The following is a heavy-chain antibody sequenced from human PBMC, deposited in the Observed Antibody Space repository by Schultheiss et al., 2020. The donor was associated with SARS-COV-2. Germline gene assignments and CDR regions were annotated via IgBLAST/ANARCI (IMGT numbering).Heavy chain of an antibody. D-gene: IGHD6-13*01. J-gene: IGHJ6*02. Sequence: SETLSLTCAVYGGSFSGYYWSWIRQPPGKGLEWIGEINHRGRTNYNPSLKSRVTISVDTSKNQFSLKLSSVTAADTAVYYCARDRGTSSWFLTPLTTTQKYGMDVWGQGTTVTVSS. V-gene: IGHV4-34*01. CDR3: ARDRGTSSWFLTPLTTTQKYGMDV. CDR1: GGSFSGYY. CDR2: INHRGRT.